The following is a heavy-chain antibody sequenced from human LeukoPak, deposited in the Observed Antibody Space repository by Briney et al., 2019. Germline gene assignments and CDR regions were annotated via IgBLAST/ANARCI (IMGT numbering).Heavy chain of an antibody. D-gene: IGHD3-16*02. CDR1: GGSFSGYY. CDR3: ARLRWDYVWGSYRRQFDY. CDR2: INHSGST. J-gene: IGHJ4*02. Sequence: SETLSLTCAVYGGSFSGYYWSWIRQPPGKGLGWIGEINHSGSTNYNPSLKSRVTISVDTSKNQFSLKLSSVTAADTAVYYCARLRWDYVWGSYRRQFDYWGQGTLVTVSS. V-gene: IGHV4-34*01.